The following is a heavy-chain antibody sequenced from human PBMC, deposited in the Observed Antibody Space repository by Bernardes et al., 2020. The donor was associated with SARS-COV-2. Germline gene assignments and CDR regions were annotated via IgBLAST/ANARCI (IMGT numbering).Heavy chain of an antibody. Sequence: SEPLSLTCAVSGGSISSGDYSWSWLLQPPGKDLEWIGHIYHSGRTHYNPSLKSRVTISVDKSKNQFSLKLSSVTAADTAVYYCASKRWLQLGDYFDYWGQGTLVTVSS. D-gene: IGHD5-12*01. CDR1: GGSISSGDYS. V-gene: IGHV4-30-2*01. CDR2: IYHSGRT. CDR3: ASKRWLQLGDYFDY. J-gene: IGHJ4*02.